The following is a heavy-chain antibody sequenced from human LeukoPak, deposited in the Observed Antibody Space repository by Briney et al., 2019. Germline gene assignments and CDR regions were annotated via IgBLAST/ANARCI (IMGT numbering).Heavy chain of an antibody. D-gene: IGHD5-24*01. CDR1: GGTFNTYG. V-gene: IGHV1-69*06. CDR3: VRDEVRRDDFADY. Sequence: ASVKVSCKASGGTFNTYGFSWVRQAPGQGLEWMGGIIPIFATANYAQKFQGRVTITADKSTDTAYMEMSSLRFEDTAVYYCVRDEVRRDDFADYWGQGTLVTVSS. CDR2: IIPIFATA. J-gene: IGHJ4*02.